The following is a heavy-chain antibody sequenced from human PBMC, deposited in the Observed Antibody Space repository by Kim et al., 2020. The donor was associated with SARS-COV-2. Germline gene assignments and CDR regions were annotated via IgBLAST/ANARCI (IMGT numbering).Heavy chain of an antibody. V-gene: IGHV3-48*02. CDR3: ARDPSVITAPENL. J-gene: IGHJ4*02. CDR2: ISSSSSAI. CDR1: GFTFSSYN. D-gene: IGHD2-21*02. Sequence: GGSLRLSCAASGFTFSSYNMNWVRQAPGKGLEWISYISSSSSAIYYSDSVKGRFTISRDNAKNSLYLQMKSLRDGDTAVYYCARDPSVITAPENLWGQGT.